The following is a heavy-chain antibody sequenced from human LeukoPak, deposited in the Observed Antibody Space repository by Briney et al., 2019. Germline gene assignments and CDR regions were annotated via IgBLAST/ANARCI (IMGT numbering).Heavy chain of an antibody. CDR2: ISSSSSCI. D-gene: IGHD2-15*01. V-gene: IGHV3-21*01. Sequence: GGSLGLSCAASGFTFSSYSMNWVRQAPGKGLEWVSSISSSSSCIYYADSVKGRFTISRDNAENSLYLQMNSLRTEDTAVYYCARVGPSDIVVVVALDYWGQGTLVTVSS. CDR3: ARVGPSDIVVVVALDY. J-gene: IGHJ4*02. CDR1: GFTFSSYS.